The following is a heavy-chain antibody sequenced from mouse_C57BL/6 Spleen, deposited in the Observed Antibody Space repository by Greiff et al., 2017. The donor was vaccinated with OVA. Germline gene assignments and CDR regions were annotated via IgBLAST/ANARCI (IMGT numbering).Heavy chain of an antibody. J-gene: IGHJ4*01. CDR3: ARSKDYGDAMDY. CDR2: IYPGDGDT. CDR1: GYAFSSYW. Sequence: VQLQQSGAELVKPGASVKISCKASGYAFSSYWMNWVKQRPGKGLEWIGQIYPGDGDTNYNGKFKGKATLTADKSSSTAYMQLSSLTSEDSAVYFCARSKDYGDAMDYWGQGTSVTVSS. V-gene: IGHV1-80*01. D-gene: IGHD1-1*01.